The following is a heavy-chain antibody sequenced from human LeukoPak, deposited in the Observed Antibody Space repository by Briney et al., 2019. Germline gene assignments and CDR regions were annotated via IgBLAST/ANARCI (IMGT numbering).Heavy chain of an antibody. D-gene: IGHD3-3*01. J-gene: IGHJ4*02. Sequence: SETPSLTCAVYGGSFSGYYWSWIRQPPGKGLEWIGEINHSGSTNYNPSLKSRVTISVDTSKNQFSLKLSSVTAADTAVCYCARGDDDFWSGYLGYWGQGTLVTVSS. CDR3: ARGDDDFWSGYLGY. V-gene: IGHV4-34*01. CDR2: INHSGST. CDR1: GGSFSGYY.